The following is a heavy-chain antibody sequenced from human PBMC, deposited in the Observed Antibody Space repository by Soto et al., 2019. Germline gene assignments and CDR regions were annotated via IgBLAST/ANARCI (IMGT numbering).Heavy chain of an antibody. CDR1: GYSFRSYG. D-gene: IGHD1-20*01. CDR2: INADNGDT. CDR3: PRVGITYLRWFDP. Sequence: ASVKVSCKASGYSFRSYGIQWVRQAPGQSLEWMGWINADNGDTKYSQNFQDRVTIIRDTSASTVYMDLSSLRTEDTAVYYCPRVGITYLRWFDPWGQGSLVTVSS. V-gene: IGHV1-3*01. J-gene: IGHJ5*02.